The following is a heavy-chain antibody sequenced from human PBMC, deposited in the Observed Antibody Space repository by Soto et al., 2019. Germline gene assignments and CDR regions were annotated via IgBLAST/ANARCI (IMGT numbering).Heavy chain of an antibody. CDR2: IDPSDSYT. J-gene: IGHJ4*02. CDR3: ARRTYCTNGVCYTGPIDY. Sequence: GESLKISCKGSGYSFTSYWISWVRQMPGKGLEWMGRIDPSDSYTNYSPSFQGHVTISADKSISTAYLQWSSLKASDTAMYYCARRTYCTNGVCYTGPIDYWGQGTLVTVS. D-gene: IGHD2-8*01. CDR1: GYSFTSYW. V-gene: IGHV5-10-1*01.